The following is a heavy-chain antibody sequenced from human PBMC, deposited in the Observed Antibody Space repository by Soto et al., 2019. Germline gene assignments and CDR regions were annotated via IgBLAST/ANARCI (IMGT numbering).Heavy chain of an antibody. CDR1: GFTFSSYA. J-gene: IGHJ4*02. Sequence: EVQLLESGGGLVQPGGSLRLSCAASGFTFSSYAMSWVRQAPGQGLECVATITGRGGSTFQADSVQGRFTISRHTSKGMLYLQTNGLSDEDTALYYCAKDIRNFDHNYVAFDSWGQGTLVTISA. V-gene: IGHV3-23*01. CDR3: AKDIRNFDHNYVAFDS. D-gene: IGHD4-4*01. CDR2: ITGRGGST.